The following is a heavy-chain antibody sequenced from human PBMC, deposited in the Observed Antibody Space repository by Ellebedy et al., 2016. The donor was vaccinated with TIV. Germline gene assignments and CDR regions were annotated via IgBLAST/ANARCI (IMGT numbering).Heavy chain of an antibody. J-gene: IGHJ6*02. D-gene: IGHD6-25*01. CDR2: IYYSGST. V-gene: IGHV4-61*01. CDR1: GGSVSSGSYY. CDR3: ARGDSSGTCMDV. Sequence: SETLSLTXTVSGGSVSSGSYYWSWIRQPPGKGLEWIGYIYYSGSTNYNPSLKSRVTISVDTSKNQFSLKLSSVTAADTAVYYCARGDSSGTCMDVWGQGTTVTVSS.